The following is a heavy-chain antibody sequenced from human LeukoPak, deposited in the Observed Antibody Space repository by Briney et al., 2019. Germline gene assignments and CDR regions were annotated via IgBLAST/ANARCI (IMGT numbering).Heavy chain of an antibody. J-gene: IGHJ4*02. CDR3: AKISASDFWSSCDS. Sequence: GGSLRLSCAASRLTFSNYAMTWVRQAPGKGLEWVSIISGSGLTTYYAESVKGRFTISRDNSKNTLSLQMNSLRAEDTAVYYCAKISASDFWSSCDSWGQGTLVTVSS. V-gene: IGHV3-23*01. CDR2: ISGSGLTT. D-gene: IGHD3-3*01. CDR1: RLTFSNYA.